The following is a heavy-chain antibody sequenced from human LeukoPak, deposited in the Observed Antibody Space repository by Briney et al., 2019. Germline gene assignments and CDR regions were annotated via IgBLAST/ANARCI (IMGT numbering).Heavy chain of an antibody. CDR1: SGSISGYY. CDR2: IYHSGLT. J-gene: IGHJ2*01. D-gene: IGHD3-10*02. Sequence: PSETLSLTCTVFSGSISGYYWSWLRQSPEKGLEWIGYIYHSGLTHYNPSLRSRVTISVDLSRNQFSLKLTSATAADTAMYYCARDQRCSRFDGGCDQWFFDLWGRGTLVTVSS. CDR3: ARDQRCSRFDGGCDQWFFDL. V-gene: IGHV4-59*01.